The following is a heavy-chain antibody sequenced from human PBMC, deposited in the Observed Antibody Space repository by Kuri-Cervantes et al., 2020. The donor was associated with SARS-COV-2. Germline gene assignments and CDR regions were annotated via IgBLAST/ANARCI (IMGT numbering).Heavy chain of an antibody. CDR1: GGSLRSGDYY. CDR3: ARVPTPYYYYYMDV. CDR2: IYYSGST. Sequence: SETLSLTCTVSGGSLRSGDYYWTWVRQPPGKGLEWIGYIYYSGSTNYNPSLKSRVTISVDTSKNQFSLKLSSVTAADTAVYYCARVPTPYYYYYMDVWGKGTTVTVSS. D-gene: IGHD4-17*01. J-gene: IGHJ6*03. V-gene: IGHV4-61*08.